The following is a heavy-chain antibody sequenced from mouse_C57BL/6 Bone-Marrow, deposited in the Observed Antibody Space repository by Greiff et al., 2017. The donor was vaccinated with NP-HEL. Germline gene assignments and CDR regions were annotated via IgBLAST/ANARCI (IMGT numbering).Heavy chain of an antibody. CDR3: ALLGHYYARDY. Sequence: VQLQQPGAELVRPGSSVKLSCKASGYTFTSYWMDWVKQRPGQGLEWIGNIYPSDSETHYNQKFKDKATLTVDKSSSTAYMQLSSLTSEDSAVYYWALLGHYYARDYWGQGTSGTVSS. CDR2: IYPSDSET. V-gene: IGHV1-61*01. J-gene: IGHJ4*01. D-gene: IGHD2-10*01. CDR1: GYTFTSYW.